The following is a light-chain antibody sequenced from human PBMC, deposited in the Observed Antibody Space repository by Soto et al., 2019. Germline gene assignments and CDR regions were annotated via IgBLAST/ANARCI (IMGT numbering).Light chain of an antibody. V-gene: IGLV4-69*01. CDR2: VNSDGSH. J-gene: IGLJ2*01. CDR1: SGHNSYT. CDR3: QTWGTGIFVV. Sequence: QPVLTQSPSASASLGASVNVTCTLSSGHNSYTIAWHQQQPEKGPRYLMKVNSDGSHIKGDGIPDRFSGSSSGSESYLTISSLQSEYEADYYCQTWGTGIFVVFGGGTKLTVL.